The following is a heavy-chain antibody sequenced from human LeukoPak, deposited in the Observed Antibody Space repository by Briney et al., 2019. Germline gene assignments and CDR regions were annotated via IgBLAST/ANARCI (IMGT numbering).Heavy chain of an antibody. D-gene: IGHD3-10*01. CDR1: GGSISSYY. Sequence: SETLSLTCTVSGGSISSYYWSWIRQPPGKGLEWIGYIYYSGSTNYNPSLKSRVTISVDTSKNQFSLKLSSVTAADTAVYYCARHMSVSYDAFDLWGRGTTVTVSS. V-gene: IGHV4-59*08. CDR3: ARHMSVSYDAFDL. CDR2: IYYSGST. J-gene: IGHJ3*01.